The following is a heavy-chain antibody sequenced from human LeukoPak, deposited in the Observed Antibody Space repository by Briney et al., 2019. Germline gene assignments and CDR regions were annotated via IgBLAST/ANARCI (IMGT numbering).Heavy chain of an antibody. CDR3: AKDVLVWSGRYYYGMDV. Sequence: GGSLRLSCAVSGFTFSSYGMHWVRQAPDEGLEWVAVISYDGSNQYYADSVKGRFTISRDNSKNTLYLQMNSLRAEDTAVYYCAKDVLVWSGRYYYGMDVWGQGTTVTVSS. CDR2: ISYDGSNQ. D-gene: IGHD3-3*01. V-gene: IGHV3-30*18. CDR1: GFTFSSYG. J-gene: IGHJ6*02.